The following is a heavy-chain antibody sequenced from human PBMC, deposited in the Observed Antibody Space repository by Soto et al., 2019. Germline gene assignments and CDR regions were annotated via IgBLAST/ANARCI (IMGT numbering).Heavy chain of an antibody. J-gene: IGHJ4*02. D-gene: IGHD1-26*01. CDR2: ISAYNGNT. CDR1: GYTFTSEG. CDR3: AREGLRVYSYYYFDY. Sequence: QVQLVQSGAEVKKPGASVKVSCKASGYTFTSEGISWVRQAPGQGLEWMGWISAYNGNTNYAQKHQGRVTMPTDTSTSTAYMELRSLRSDDTAVDYCAREGLRVYSYYYFDYWGQGTLVTVSS. V-gene: IGHV1-18*01.